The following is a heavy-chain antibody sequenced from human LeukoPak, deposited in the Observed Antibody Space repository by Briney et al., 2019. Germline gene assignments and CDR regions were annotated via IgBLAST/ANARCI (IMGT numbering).Heavy chain of an antibody. D-gene: IGHD3-3*01. J-gene: IGHJ4*02. V-gene: IGHV1-2*02. CDR1: GYTFTGYY. CDR2: INPNSGGT. CDR3: ARSGVAPEYDFWSGYPTPYVY. Sequence: GASVKVSCKASGYTFTGYYMHWVRQAPGQGLEWMGWINPNSGGTNYAQKFQGRVTMTRDTSISTAYMELSRLRSDDTAVYYCARSGVAPEYDFWSGYPTPYVYWGQGTLVTVSS.